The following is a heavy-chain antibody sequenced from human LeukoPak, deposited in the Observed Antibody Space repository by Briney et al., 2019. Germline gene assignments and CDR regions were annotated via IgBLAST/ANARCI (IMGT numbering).Heavy chain of an antibody. V-gene: IGHV1-8*01. Sequence: ASVKVSCKASGYTFTSYDINWVRQATGQGLEWMGWMNPNSGNTGYAQKFQGRVTMTRNTSISTAYMELSSLRSEDAAVYYCARGTSYIAAAFYYYTDVWGKGTTVTVSS. CDR1: GYTFTSYD. J-gene: IGHJ6*03. D-gene: IGHD6-13*01. CDR2: MNPNSGNT. CDR3: ARGTSYIAAAFYYYTDV.